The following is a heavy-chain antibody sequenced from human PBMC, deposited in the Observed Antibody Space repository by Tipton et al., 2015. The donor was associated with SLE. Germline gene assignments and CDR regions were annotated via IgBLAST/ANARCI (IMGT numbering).Heavy chain of an antibody. CDR3: AGDRWESFYWFYP. Sequence: LRLSCTVSGGSISSGSDYWSWIRQPAGKGLEWIGRIYARGGNNYNPPLKSRVTISVDTSKNQFSLTLTSVTAADTAVYYCAGDRWESFYWFYPWGQGTLVTISS. D-gene: IGHD1-26*01. CDR2: IYARGGN. J-gene: IGHJ5*02. V-gene: IGHV4-61*02. CDR1: GGSISSGSDY.